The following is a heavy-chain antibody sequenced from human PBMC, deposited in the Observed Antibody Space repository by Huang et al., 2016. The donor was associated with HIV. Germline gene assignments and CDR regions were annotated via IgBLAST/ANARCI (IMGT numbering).Heavy chain of an antibody. Sequence: VQLVQSGAAEKKPGASVKVSCKASGYTFSSNYIHWVRQAPGLGVEGMGIINPGDNSKTFAPKFRGRLTMTRDTSTSTLYMELNSLTSHDTAVYYCARSGGAYTDNWLDHWGQGTLVTVSS. V-gene: IGHV1-46*01. CDR1: GYTFSSNY. D-gene: IGHD3-16*01. CDR3: ARSGGAYTDNWLDH. J-gene: IGHJ5*02. CDR2: INPGDNSK.